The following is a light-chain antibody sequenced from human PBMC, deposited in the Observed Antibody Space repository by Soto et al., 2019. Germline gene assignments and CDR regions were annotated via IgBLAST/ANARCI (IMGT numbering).Light chain of an antibody. V-gene: IGKV1-5*01. Sequence: QRIPYTYTLSASVGDRVTITLWASQSISSWLAWYQQKPGKAPKLLIYDASSLESGVPSRFSGSGSGTEFTLTISSLQADDVATYCCHQDNGHTTFGQRSILDIK. CDR3: HQDNGHTT. J-gene: IGKJ1*01. CDR1: QSISSW. CDR2: DAS.